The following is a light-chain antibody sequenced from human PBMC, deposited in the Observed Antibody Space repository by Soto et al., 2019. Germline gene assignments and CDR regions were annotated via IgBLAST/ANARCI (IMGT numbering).Light chain of an antibody. CDR2: KVS. Sequence: VVLTQSPLSLPVTLGQPASISCRSSQSLVFSDGNTYLSWFQQRPGQSPRRLIYKVSNRDSGAPDRFSGSGSGSDFTLKSSRVEGEKNGRYNCMQFKGVRTVGPGTKVDSK. J-gene: IGKJ3*01. CDR1: QSLVFSDGNTY. V-gene: IGKV2-30*01. CDR3: MQFKGVRT.